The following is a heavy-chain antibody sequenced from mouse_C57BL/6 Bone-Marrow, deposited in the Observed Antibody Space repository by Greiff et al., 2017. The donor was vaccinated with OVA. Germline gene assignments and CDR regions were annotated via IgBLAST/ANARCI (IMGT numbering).Heavy chain of an antibody. Sequence: QLQQSGAELVRPGASVKLSCKASGFNIKDDYMHWVKQRPEQGLEWIGWIDPENGDTEYASKFQGKATITADTSSNTAYLQLSSLTSEDTAVYYCTVTTVVAKGYWGQGTTLTVSS. CDR3: TVTTVVAKGY. D-gene: IGHD1-1*01. CDR1: GFNIKDDY. V-gene: IGHV14-4*01. CDR2: IDPENGDT. J-gene: IGHJ2*01.